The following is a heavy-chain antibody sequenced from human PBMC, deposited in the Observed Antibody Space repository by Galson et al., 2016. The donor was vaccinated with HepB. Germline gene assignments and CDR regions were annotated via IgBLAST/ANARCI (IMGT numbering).Heavy chain of an antibody. Sequence: LRLSCAASGFTFSRFGMHWVRQAPGKGLESVAVIWFDGRDAYYGDSVKGRFTISKDNSNNMLYLQMNSLRVEDTAVYYCARDLWGDCRTTTCSHLDSWGQGTRVIVSS. CDR1: GFTFSRFG. CDR3: ARDLWGDCRTTTCSHLDS. CDR2: IWFDGRDA. V-gene: IGHV3-33*01. D-gene: IGHD1-14*01. J-gene: IGHJ4*02.